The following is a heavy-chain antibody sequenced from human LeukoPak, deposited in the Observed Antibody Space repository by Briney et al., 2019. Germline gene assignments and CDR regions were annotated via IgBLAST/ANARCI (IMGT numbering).Heavy chain of an antibody. J-gene: IGHJ4*02. CDR1: GFTFSSYA. Sequence: GGSLRLSCAASGFTFSSYATHWVRQAPGKGLEWVAVISYDGSNKYYADSVKGRFTISRDNSKNTLYLQMNSLGADDTAVYYCAKGNWRYFDYWGQGTLVTVSS. CDR2: ISYDGSNK. CDR3: AKGNWRYFDY. D-gene: IGHD1-1*01. V-gene: IGHV3-30-3*01.